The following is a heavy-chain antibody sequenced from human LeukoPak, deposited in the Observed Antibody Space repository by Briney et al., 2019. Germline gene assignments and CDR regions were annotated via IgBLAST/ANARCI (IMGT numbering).Heavy chain of an antibody. J-gene: IGHJ4*02. CDR2: MNQYSTTI. CDR3: ARGGVNPVDH. D-gene: IGHD1-14*01. V-gene: IGHV3-74*01. CDR1: GFPFNSFW. Sequence: GGSLRLSCAASGFPFNSFWMHWVRQAPGKGLVWVSDMNQYSTTIRYADSVKGRFTISRDNAKSILYPQMNNLRAEDTAMYFCARGGVNPVDHWGQGTLVTVSS.